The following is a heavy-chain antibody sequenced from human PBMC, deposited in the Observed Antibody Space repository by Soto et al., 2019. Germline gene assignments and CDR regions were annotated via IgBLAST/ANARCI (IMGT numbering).Heavy chain of an antibody. J-gene: IGHJ4*02. CDR1: GGSFSGHY. Sequence: TLSLTCAVDGGSFSGHYGSWILQPPGKGLEWIGEINHSGSINYNPSLKSRVTISVDTSKNQFSLKLRSVTAADTAIYYCARGNGMILAVQGDAPDKKYLDSWSQGTLVTVSS. CDR3: ARGNGMILAVQGDAPDKKYLDS. V-gene: IGHV4-34*01. D-gene: IGHD3-22*01. CDR2: INHSGSI.